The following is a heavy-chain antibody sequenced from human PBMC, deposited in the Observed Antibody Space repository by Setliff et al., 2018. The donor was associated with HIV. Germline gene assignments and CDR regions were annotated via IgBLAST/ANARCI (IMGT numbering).Heavy chain of an antibody. CDR1: GFTFSTYA. CDR3: ARISGSSFRSYYYYYMDV. V-gene: IGHV3-30*04. Sequence: GGSLRLSCAASGFTFSTYAMHWVRQAPGKGLEWVAVISYDGSNKFYGDSVKGRFTISRDNSKNTLDLQMNILRAEDTALYYCARISGSSFRSYYYYYMDVWGRGTTVTVAS. D-gene: IGHD1-26*01. CDR2: ISYDGSNK. J-gene: IGHJ6*03.